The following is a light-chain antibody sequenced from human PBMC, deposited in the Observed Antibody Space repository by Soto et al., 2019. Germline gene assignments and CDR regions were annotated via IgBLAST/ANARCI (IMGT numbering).Light chain of an antibody. V-gene: IGKV3-11*01. CDR2: DST. J-gene: IGKJ5*01. CDR1: QSIPTY. Sequence: VLTQSPATLSLSPGERATLSCRASQSIPTYLAWYQQKSGKPPRLVIYDSTIRADGVPDRFGGSGSGTEFTLTISSLEPEDFAVYYCQQRTVWPPITFGQGTMLEIK. CDR3: QQRTVWPPIT.